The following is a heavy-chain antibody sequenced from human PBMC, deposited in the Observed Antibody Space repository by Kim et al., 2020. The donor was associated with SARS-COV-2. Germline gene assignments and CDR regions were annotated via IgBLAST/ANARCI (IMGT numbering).Heavy chain of an antibody. CDR3: ARAPMIVVVIGWFDP. D-gene: IGHD3-22*01. J-gene: IGHJ5*02. Sequence: SETLYLTCTVSGGSISSGGYYWSWIRQHPGKGLEWIGYIYYSGSTYYNPSLKSRVTISVDTSKNQFSLKLSSVTAADTAVYYCARAPMIVVVIGWFDPWGQGTLVTVSS. CDR2: IYYSGST. V-gene: IGHV4-31*03. CDR1: GGSISSGGYY.